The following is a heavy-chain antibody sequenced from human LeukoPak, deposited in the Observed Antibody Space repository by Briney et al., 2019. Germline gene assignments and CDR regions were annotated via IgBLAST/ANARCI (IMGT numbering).Heavy chain of an antibody. CDR1: GFTFSSYA. V-gene: IGHV3-23*01. J-gene: IGHJ4*02. CDR3: AKEMSSSGYYDALDY. D-gene: IGHD3-22*01. CDR2: ISGSGGST. Sequence: GGSLRLSCAASGFTFSSYAMSWVRQAPGKGLEWVSAISGSGGSTYYADSVKGRFTISRDNSKNTLYLQMYSLRAEDTAVYYCAKEMSSSGYYDALDYWGQGTLVTVSS.